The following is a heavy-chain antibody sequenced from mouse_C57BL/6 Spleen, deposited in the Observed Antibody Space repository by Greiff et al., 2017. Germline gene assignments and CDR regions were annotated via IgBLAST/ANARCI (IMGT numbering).Heavy chain of an antibody. CDR2: LNPNNGGT. Sequence: VQLQQSGPELVKPGASVKISCKASGYTFTDYYMNWVKQSHGKSLEWIGDLNPNNGGTSYNQKFKGKATLTVDKSSSTAYMELRSLTSEDSAVYYCARGMYYGSSYDFDYWGQGTTLTVSS. CDR3: ARGMYYGSSYDFDY. D-gene: IGHD1-1*01. J-gene: IGHJ2*01. V-gene: IGHV1-26*01. CDR1: GYTFTDYY.